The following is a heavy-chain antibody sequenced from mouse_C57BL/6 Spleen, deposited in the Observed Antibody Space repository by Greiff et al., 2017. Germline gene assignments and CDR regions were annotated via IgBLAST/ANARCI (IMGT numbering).Heavy chain of an antibody. J-gene: IGHJ3*01. V-gene: IGHV5-16*01. CDR3: AKEITGTVAY. Sequence: EVMLVESEGGLVQPGSSMKLSCTASGFTFSDYYMAWVRQVPEKGLEWVANINYDGSSTYYLDSLKSRFIISRDNAKNILYLQMSSLKSEDTATYYCAKEITGTVAYWGQGTLVTVSA. CDR2: INYDGSST. CDR1: GFTFSDYY. D-gene: IGHD4-1*01.